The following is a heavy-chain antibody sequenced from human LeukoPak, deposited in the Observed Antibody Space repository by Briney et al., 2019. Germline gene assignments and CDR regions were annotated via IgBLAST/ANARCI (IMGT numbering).Heavy chain of an antibody. Sequence: QPGGFLRLSCSASGFTFSSYAMHWVRQAPGKGLEYVSAISSNGGSTYYADSVKGRFTISRDNSKNTLYLQMSSLRAEDTAVYYCVKSYSSGWNGGGYWGQGTLVTVSS. V-gene: IGHV3-64D*06. D-gene: IGHD6-19*01. J-gene: IGHJ4*02. CDR3: VKSYSSGWNGGGY. CDR2: ISSNGGST. CDR1: GFTFSSYA.